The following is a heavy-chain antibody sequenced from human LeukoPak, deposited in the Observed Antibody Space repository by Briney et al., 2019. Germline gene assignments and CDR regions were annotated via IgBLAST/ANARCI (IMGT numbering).Heavy chain of an antibody. Sequence: GGSLRLSCAASGFTFSSYEMNWVRQAPGKGLEWVSYISSSGSTIYYADSVKGRFTISRDNAKNSLYLQMNSLRVDDTAVYYCARDLCWGCFDDWGQGNLVTVSS. CDR1: GFTFSSYE. CDR2: ISSSGSTI. CDR3: ARDLCWGCFDD. J-gene: IGHJ4*02. D-gene: IGHD3-10*02. V-gene: IGHV3-48*03.